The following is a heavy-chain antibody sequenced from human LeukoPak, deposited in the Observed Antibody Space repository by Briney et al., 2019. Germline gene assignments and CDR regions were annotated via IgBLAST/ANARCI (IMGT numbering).Heavy chain of an antibody. CDR1: GGSISNYY. Sequence: SETLSLTCTVSGGSISNYYWSWIRQPPGKGLEWIGYIYYSGSTNYNPSLKSRVTISVDTSKNQFSLKLSSVTAADTAVYYCARDNSVGDNAWWFDPWGQGTLVTVSS. CDR2: IYYSGST. D-gene: IGHD1-26*01. J-gene: IGHJ5*02. CDR3: ARDNSVGDNAWWFDP. V-gene: IGHV4-59*01.